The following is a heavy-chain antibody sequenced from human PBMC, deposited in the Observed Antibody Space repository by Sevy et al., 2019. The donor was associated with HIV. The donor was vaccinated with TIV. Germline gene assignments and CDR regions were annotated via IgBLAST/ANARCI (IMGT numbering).Heavy chain of an antibody. V-gene: IGHV1-18*01. CDR2: ISAHNGDT. Sequence: ASVKVSCKTSGYTFTSYRITWVRQAPGQGLEWMGWISAHNGDTNYAQKLQGRVTMISETSTSTAYMVLRSLRSDDTAIYYCARAYCSGGSCYSLAYWGQGTLVTVS. D-gene: IGHD2-15*01. CDR3: ARAYCSGGSCYSLAY. CDR1: GYTFTSYR. J-gene: IGHJ4*02.